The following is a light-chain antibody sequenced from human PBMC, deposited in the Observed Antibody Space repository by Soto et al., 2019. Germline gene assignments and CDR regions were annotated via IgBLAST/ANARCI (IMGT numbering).Light chain of an antibody. Sequence: QSVLTQPASVSGSPGQSITISCAGTSSDIGAYNYVSWYQQHPGKAPKLIIYEVTNRPSGVSIRFSASKSGNTASLTISGLQAEDEADYYCSSYTSTSTPVVFGGGTKLTVL. J-gene: IGLJ2*01. V-gene: IGLV2-14*03. CDR2: EVT. CDR1: SSDIGAYNY. CDR3: SSYTSTSTPVV.